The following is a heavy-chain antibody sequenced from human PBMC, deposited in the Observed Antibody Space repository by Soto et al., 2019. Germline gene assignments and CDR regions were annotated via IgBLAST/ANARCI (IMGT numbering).Heavy chain of an antibody. V-gene: IGHV3-15*07. CDR2: IKSKIDGGATA. J-gene: IGHJ3*01. CDR3: TPRGVTVTTGPGAFDV. D-gene: IGHD4-17*01. Sequence: EVQLVESGGGLVKPGGSLRLSCAASGFTFSNAWMNWVRQAPGKGLEWVGGIKSKIDGGATADYAAPVKGRFAISRDDSKNTVYLQMNSLKTEDTAVYYCTPRGVTVTTGPGAFDVWGQGTMVTVSS. CDR1: GFTFSNAW.